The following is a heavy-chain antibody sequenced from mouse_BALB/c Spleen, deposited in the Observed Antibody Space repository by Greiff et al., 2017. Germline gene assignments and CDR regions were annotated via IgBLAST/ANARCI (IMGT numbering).Heavy chain of an antibody. J-gene: IGHJ2*01. CDR1: GYTFTSYW. CDR3: ARTGDYFDY. V-gene: IGHV1-87*01. CDR2: IYPGDGDT. Sequence: QVQLQQSGAELARPGASVKLSCKASGYTFTSYWMQWVKQRPGQGLEWIGAIYPGDGDTRYTQKFKGKATLTADKSSSTAYKQLSSLASEDSAVYYCARTGDYFDYWGQGTTLTVSS.